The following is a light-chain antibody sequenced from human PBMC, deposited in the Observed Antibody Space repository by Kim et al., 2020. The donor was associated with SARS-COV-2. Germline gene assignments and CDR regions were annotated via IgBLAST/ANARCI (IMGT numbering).Light chain of an antibody. CDR3: GTWDSSLSAVV. CDR1: SSNIGNNY. V-gene: IGLV1-51*01. J-gene: IGLJ2*01. Sequence: GQKVTISCTRSSSNIGNNYVSWYQQLPGTAPKLLIYDNNKRPSGIPVPFSGSKSGTSATLGITGLQTGDKADYYCGTWDSSLSAVVFGGGTKLTVL. CDR2: DNN.